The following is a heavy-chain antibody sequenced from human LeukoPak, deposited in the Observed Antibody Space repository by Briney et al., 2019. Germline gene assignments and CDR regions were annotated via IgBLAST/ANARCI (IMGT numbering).Heavy chain of an antibody. CDR3: TRRVLLWFGELGSYYFYY. Sequence: GGSLRLSCTASGFTFGDYAMSWVRQAPGKGLEWVGFIRSKAYGGTTEYAASVKGRFTISRDDSKSIAYLQMNSLKTEDTAVYYCTRRVLLWFGELGSYYFYYWGQGTLVTVSS. J-gene: IGHJ4*02. CDR1: GFTFGDYA. V-gene: IGHV3-49*04. CDR2: IRSKAYGGTT. D-gene: IGHD3-10*01.